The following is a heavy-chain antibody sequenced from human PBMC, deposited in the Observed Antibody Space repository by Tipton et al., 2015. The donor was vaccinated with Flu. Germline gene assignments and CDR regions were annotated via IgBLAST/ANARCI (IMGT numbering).Heavy chain of an antibody. CDR3: ARRVVVAAHFDY. Sequence: TLSLTCTVSGGSISSSSYYWGWIRQPPGKGLEWIGSIYYSGSTYYNPSLKSRVTISVDTSKNQFSLKLSSVTAADTAVYYCARRVVVAAHFDYWGQGTLVTVSS. D-gene: IGHD6-19*01. V-gene: IGHV4-39*01. J-gene: IGHJ4*02. CDR2: IYYSGST. CDR1: GGSISSSSYY.